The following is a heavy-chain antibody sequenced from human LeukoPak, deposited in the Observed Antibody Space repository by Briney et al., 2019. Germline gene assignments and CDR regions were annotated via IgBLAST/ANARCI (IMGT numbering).Heavy chain of an antibody. CDR3: ARDSTETPLQY. CDR2: IWHDGNNR. J-gene: IGHJ4*02. V-gene: IGHV3-33*01. CDR1: GFTFTNYG. D-gene: IGHD4-17*01. Sequence: PGGSLRLSCAASGFTFTNYGMHWVRQAPGKRLEWVAIIWHDGNNRYYADSVRGRFTISRDNSRNTVSLQMNSLRVEDSGLYYCARDSTETPLQYWGQGALVAVSS.